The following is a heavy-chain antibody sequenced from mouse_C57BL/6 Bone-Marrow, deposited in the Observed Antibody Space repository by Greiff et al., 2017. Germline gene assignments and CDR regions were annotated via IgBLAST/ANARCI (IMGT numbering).Heavy chain of an antibody. J-gene: IGHJ1*03. Sequence: QVQLQQSGAELVKPGASVKMSCNASGYTFTSYWITWVKQRPGQGLEWIGDIYPGSGSTNYNEKFKSKATLTVDTSSSTAYMQLSSLTSEDSAVYYCARPYYSNYWYFDVWGTGTTVTVSS. CDR1: GYTFTSYW. D-gene: IGHD2-5*01. CDR3: ARPYYSNYWYFDV. CDR2: IYPGSGST. V-gene: IGHV1-55*01.